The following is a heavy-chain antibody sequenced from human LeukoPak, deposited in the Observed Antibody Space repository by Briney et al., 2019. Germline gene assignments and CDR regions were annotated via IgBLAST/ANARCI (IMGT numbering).Heavy chain of an antibody. CDR1: GFTFSSYE. J-gene: IGHJ4*02. V-gene: IGHV3-48*03. D-gene: IGHD3-3*01. CDR2: ISSSGSTI. Sequence: SGGSLRLSCAASGFTFSSYEMNWVRQAPGKGREWVSYISSSGSTIYYADSVKGRFTISRDNAKKSLYLQMNSLRAEDTAMYYCARDEYLWSGYYPNQAFDYWGQGTLVTVSS. CDR3: ARDEYLWSGYYPNQAFDY.